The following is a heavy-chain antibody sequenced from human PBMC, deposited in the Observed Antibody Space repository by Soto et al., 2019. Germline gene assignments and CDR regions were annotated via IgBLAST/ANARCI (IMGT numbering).Heavy chain of an antibody. V-gene: IGHV1-69*12. CDR2: IIPIFGTA. CDR1: GGTFSSYA. CDR3: ARDGQRYSNVYYYYYYGMDV. Sequence: QVQLVQSGAEVKKPGSSVKVSCKASGGTFSSYAISWVRQAPGQGLEWMGGIIPIFGTANYAQKFQGRVTITADESTSTAYMELSSLRSEDTAVYYCARDGQRYSNVYYYYYYGMDVWGQGTTVTVSS. J-gene: IGHJ6*02. D-gene: IGHD4-4*01.